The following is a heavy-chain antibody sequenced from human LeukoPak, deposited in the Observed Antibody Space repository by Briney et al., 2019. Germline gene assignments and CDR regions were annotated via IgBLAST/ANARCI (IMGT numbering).Heavy chain of an antibody. Sequence: KTGGSLRLSCAASGFTFSSYAMSWVRQAPGKGLEWVSAISGSGGSTYYADSVKGRFTISRDNSKNTLYLQMNSLRAEGTAVYYCAKERDIVVVVAATISWFDPWGQGTLVTVSS. CDR3: AKERDIVVVVAATISWFDP. J-gene: IGHJ5*02. CDR1: GFTFSSYA. D-gene: IGHD2-15*01. CDR2: ISGSGGST. V-gene: IGHV3-23*01.